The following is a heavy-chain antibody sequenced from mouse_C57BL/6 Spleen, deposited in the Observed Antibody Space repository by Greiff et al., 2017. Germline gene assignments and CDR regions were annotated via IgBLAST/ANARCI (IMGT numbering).Heavy chain of an antibody. V-gene: IGHV1-82*01. Sequence: QVQLKESGPELVKPGASVKISCKASGYAFSSSWMNWVKQRPGQGLEWIGRIYPGDGDTNYNGKFKGKATLTADKSSSTAYMQLSSLTSEDSAVYFCARENWDGGYCFDYWGQGTTRTVSS. CDR2: IYPGDGDT. J-gene: IGHJ2*01. CDR3: ARENWDGGYCFDY. D-gene: IGHD4-1*01. CDR1: GYAFSSSW.